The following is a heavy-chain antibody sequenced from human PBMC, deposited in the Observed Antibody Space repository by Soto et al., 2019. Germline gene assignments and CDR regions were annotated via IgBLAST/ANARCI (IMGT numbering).Heavy chain of an antibody. CDR3: ARAYYDFWSGYYNFDY. D-gene: IGHD3-3*01. Sequence: GASVKVSCKASGYTFTGYYMHWVRQAPGQGLEWMGWINPNSGGTNYAQKFQGWVTMTRDTSISTAYMELSRLRSDDTAVYYCARAYYDFWSGYYNFDYWGQGTLVTVPQ. J-gene: IGHJ4*02. CDR2: INPNSGGT. CDR1: GYTFTGYY. V-gene: IGHV1-2*04.